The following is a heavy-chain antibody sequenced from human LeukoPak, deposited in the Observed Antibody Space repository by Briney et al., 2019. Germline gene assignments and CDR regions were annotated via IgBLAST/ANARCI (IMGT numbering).Heavy chain of an antibody. J-gene: IGHJ3*01. CDR2: ISYDGSNK. D-gene: IGHD3-22*01. CDR3: AKGKDYYDSSGYYYTYAFDV. Sequence: PGGSLRLSCAASGFTFSTYAMHWVRQAPGKGLEWVAFISYDGSNKYYADSVKGRFTISRDNSKNTLYLQMNSLRAEDTAVYYCAKGKDYYDSSGYYYTYAFDVWGRGTMVTVSS. V-gene: IGHV3-30*18. CDR1: GFTFSTYA.